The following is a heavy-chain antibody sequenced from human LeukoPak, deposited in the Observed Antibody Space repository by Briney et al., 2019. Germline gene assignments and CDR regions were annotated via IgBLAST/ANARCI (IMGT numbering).Heavy chain of an antibody. D-gene: IGHD4-11*01. CDR3: ARDKGTVTPRGYYYYMDV. Sequence: GGSLRLSCAASGFTFSNFWMSWVRQAPGKGLEWVAKIKQDGSEKYYVDSVKGRFTISRDNAKSSLYLQMNNQRAEDTAVYFCARDKGTVTPRGYYYYMDVWGRGTTVTVSS. CDR1: GFTFSNFW. J-gene: IGHJ6*03. V-gene: IGHV3-7*01. CDR2: IKQDGSEK.